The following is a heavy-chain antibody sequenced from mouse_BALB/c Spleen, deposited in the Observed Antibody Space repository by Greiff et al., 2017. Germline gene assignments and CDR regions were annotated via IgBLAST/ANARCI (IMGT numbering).Heavy chain of an antibody. Sequence: VQLQQSGPELVKPGASVKVSCKASGYAFTSYNMYWVKQSHGKSLEWIGYIDPYNGGTSYNQKFKGKATLTVDKSSSTAYMHLNSLTSEDSAVYYCARSEGSTMITTRLYYYAMDYWGQGTSVTVSS. V-gene: IGHV1S135*01. CDR1: GYAFTSYN. J-gene: IGHJ4*01. D-gene: IGHD2-4*01. CDR2: IDPYNGGT. CDR3: ARSEGSTMITTRLYYYAMDY.